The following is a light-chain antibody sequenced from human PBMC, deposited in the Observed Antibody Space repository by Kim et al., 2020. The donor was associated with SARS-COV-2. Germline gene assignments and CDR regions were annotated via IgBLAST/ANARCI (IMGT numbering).Light chain of an antibody. Sequence: SSELTQPPSVSVSPGQTASITCSGDKLGDKYACWYQQKPGQSPVLVIYQDSKRPSGIPERFSGSNSGNTATLTISGTQAMDEADYYCQAWDSSPWVFGGGTQLTVL. CDR2: QDS. V-gene: IGLV3-1*01. J-gene: IGLJ3*02. CDR1: KLGDKY. CDR3: QAWDSSPWV.